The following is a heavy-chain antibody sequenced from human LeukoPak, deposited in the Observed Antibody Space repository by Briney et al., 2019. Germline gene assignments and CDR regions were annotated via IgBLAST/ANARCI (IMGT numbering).Heavy chain of an antibody. CDR1: GFTFSSYG. Sequence: GRSLRLSCAASGFTFSSYGMHWIRQAPGKGLEWVSAISGGGSNTYYADSVQGRFTISRDNSKDTLYLQMNSLRAEDTAVYYCAKGAIIVAQTYDYWGQGTLVTVSS. D-gene: IGHD3-22*01. CDR2: ISGGGSNT. J-gene: IGHJ4*02. V-gene: IGHV3-23*01. CDR3: AKGAIIVAQTYDY.